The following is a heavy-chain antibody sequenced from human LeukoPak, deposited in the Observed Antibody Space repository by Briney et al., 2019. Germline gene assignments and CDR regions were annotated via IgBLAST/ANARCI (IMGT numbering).Heavy chain of an antibody. Sequence: SETLSLTCTVSGGSISSNTYYFNWIRQPAGKGLEWIGLLSTSGSTDYNPSLSSRITMSLDTSKTHFSLKLTSVTATDTAVYYCARQTRTYDYESGNYYKEDFWGQGTLVIVSS. J-gene: IGHJ4*02. CDR2: LSTSGST. CDR3: ARQTRTYDYESGNYYKEDF. CDR1: GGSISSNTYY. D-gene: IGHD3-10*01. V-gene: IGHV4-61*02.